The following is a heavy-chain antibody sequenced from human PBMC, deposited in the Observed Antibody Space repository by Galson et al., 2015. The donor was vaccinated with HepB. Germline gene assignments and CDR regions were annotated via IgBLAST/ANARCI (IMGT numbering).Heavy chain of an antibody. CDR3: ASAAAGSCFDY. V-gene: IGHV3-30-3*01. CDR1: GFTFSSYA. Sequence: SLRLSCAASGFTFSSYAMHWVRQAPGKGLEWVAVISYDGSNKYYADSVKGRFTISRDNSKNTLYLQMNSLRAEDTAVYYCASAAAGSCFDYWGQGTLVTVSS. D-gene: IGHD6-13*01. CDR2: ISYDGSNK. J-gene: IGHJ4*02.